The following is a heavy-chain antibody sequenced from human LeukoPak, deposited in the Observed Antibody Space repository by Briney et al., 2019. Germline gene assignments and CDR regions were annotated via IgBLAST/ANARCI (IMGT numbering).Heavy chain of an antibody. CDR3: TTSSGYYVGYIQY. CDR1: GYTVTGNY. V-gene: IGHV1-2*02. D-gene: IGHD3-22*01. J-gene: IGHJ1*01. CDR2: INPNSGGT. Sequence: EASVKVSFKASGYTVTGNYIYWGRHAPGQGLEWVGWINPNSGGTKYAQKFQGRVTMTRDTSISTASIRLRSDDTAVYYCTTSSGYYVGYIQYWGQGTLVTVSS.